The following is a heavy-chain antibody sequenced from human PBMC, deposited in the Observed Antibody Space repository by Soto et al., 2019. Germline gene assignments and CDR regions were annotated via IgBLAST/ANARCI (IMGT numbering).Heavy chain of an antibody. D-gene: IGHD3-22*01. CDR1: GFTFSSYW. J-gene: IGHJ4*02. V-gene: IGHV3-7*01. CDR3: ARDGRTYYYDNNDY. Sequence: EVQLVESGGGLVQPGGSLRLSCAASGFTFSSYWMSWVRQAPGKGLEWVANIKQDGSEKYYVDSVKGRFTISRDDAKNSLYLQMNSLRAEDTAVYYCARDGRTYYYDNNDYWGQGTLVTVSS. CDR2: IKQDGSEK.